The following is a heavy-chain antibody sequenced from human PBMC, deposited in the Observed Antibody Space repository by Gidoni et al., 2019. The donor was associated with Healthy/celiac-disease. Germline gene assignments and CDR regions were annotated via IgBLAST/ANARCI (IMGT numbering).Heavy chain of an antibody. D-gene: IGHD4-17*01. J-gene: IGHJ4*02. Sequence: IPIFGTANYAQKFQGRVTITADESTSTAYMELSSLRSEDTAVYYCARVDYGDFYFDYWGQGTLVTVSS. V-gene: IGHV1-69*01. CDR3: ARVDYGDFYFDY. CDR2: IPIFGTA.